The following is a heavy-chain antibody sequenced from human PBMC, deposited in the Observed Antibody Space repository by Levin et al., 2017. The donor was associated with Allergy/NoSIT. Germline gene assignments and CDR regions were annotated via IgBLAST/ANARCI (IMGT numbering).Heavy chain of an antibody. V-gene: IGHV4-34*01. CDR2: INHSGST. CDR1: GGSFSAYY. J-gene: IGHJ4*02. Sequence: SETLSLTCAVNGGSFSAYYWIWIRQPPGKGLEWIGEINHSGSTNYTPSLKSRVTISLDTSKTQFSLKMSSVTAADTAVYFCARAGRRGSGGYIGYWGQGTLVTVSS. CDR3: ARAGRRGSGGYIGY. D-gene: IGHD3-10*01.